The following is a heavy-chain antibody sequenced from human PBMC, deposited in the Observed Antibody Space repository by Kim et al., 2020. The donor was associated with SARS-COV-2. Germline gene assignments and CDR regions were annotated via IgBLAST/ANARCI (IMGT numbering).Heavy chain of an antibody. CDR1: GSAFSLNC. V-gene: IGHV3-74*01. D-gene: IGHD3-16*01. J-gene: IGHJ3*02. CDR3: IRDNIQPGGI. Sequence: GGSLRLSCAASGSAFSLNCMHWVRQAPGRGLVWVAPIDSGGTRTSYADSVKGRFTISRDNANNMVYLQMNSLRADDTAMYYCIRDNIQPGGILAHWTMVT. CDR2: IDSGGTRT.